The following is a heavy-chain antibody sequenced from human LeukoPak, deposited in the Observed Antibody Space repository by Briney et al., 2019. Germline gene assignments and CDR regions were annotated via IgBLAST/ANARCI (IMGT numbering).Heavy chain of an antibody. CDR3: ARASYSYDINGWVPFDY. V-gene: IGHV4-38-2*02. Sequence: SETLSLTCTVSGYSISSGDYWGWIRQPPGKGLEWIGSIYHSGRIYYNPSLKSRVTISVDTSKNQVSLILTSVTAADTAVYYCARASYSYDINGWVPFDYWGQGTLVTVSS. CDR1: GYSISSGDY. J-gene: IGHJ4*02. D-gene: IGHD3-22*01. CDR2: IYHSGRI.